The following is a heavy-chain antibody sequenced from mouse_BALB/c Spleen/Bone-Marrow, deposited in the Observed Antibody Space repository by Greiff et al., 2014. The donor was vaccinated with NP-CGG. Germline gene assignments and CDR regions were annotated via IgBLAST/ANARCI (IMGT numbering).Heavy chain of an antibody. CDR2: FYPGSGSI. CDR1: GYTFTEYI. Sequence: VKLVESGAELVKPGASVKLSCKASGYTFTEYIIHWVKQKSGQGLEWIGWFYPGSGSIKYNEKFKDKATLTADKSSSTVYMELSRLTSEDSAVYFCARHEDRLRAWFAYWGQGTLVTVSA. J-gene: IGHJ3*01. CDR3: ARHEDRLRAWFAY. D-gene: IGHD3-2*02. V-gene: IGHV1-62-2*01.